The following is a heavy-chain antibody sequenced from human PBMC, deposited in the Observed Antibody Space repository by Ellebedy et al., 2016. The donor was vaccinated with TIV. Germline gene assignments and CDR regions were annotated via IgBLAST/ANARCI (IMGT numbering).Heavy chain of an antibody. CDR3: ARVGPNTAMAGY. CDR2: IIPIFGTA. V-gene: IGHV1-69*13. CDR1: RGTFSSYA. J-gene: IGHJ4*02. D-gene: IGHD5-18*01. Sequence: SVKVSXKASRGTFSSYAISWVRQAPGQGLEWMGGIIPIFGTANYAQKFQGRVTITADESTSTAYMELSSLRSEDTAVYYCARVGPNTAMAGYWGQGTLVTVSS.